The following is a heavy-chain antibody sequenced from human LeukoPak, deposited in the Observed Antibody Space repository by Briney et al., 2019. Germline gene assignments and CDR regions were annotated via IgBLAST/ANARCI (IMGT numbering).Heavy chain of an antibody. D-gene: IGHD4-11*01. CDR3: ARLRGNYFPDY. CDR1: GASMNNYY. J-gene: IGHJ4*02. Sequence: SETLSLTCAVSGASMNNYYWTWIRQPPGKGLEWIGYIYYSGSTNYNPSLKSRLTVSVDTSKNQFSPRLTSVTAADTAVYYCARLRGNYFPDYWGQGTLVTVSS. CDR2: IYYSGST. V-gene: IGHV4-59*01.